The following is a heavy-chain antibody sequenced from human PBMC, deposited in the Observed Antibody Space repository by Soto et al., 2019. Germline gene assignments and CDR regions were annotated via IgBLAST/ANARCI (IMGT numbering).Heavy chain of an antibody. D-gene: IGHD3-3*01. V-gene: IGHV4-39*01. Sequence: QLQLQESGPGLVKPSETLSLTCTVSGGSISSSSYYWGWIRQPPGKGLEWIGSIYYSGSTYYNPSLKSRVTISVHTSKNQSSQKLSSENAADTAVYYCARVDIFTSFGLNLRTSGQWFDPWGQGTLVTVSS. J-gene: IGHJ5*02. CDR2: IYYSGST. CDR1: GGSISSSSYY. CDR3: ARVDIFTSFGLNLRTSGQWFDP.